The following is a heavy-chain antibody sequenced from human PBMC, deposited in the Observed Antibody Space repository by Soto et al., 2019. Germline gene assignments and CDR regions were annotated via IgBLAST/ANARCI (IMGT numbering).Heavy chain of an antibody. D-gene: IGHD3-10*01. CDR2: MNPNSGNT. CDR3: ARGVRGGSGSYYYFDY. Sequence: ASVKVSCKASGYTFTSYDINWVRQATGQGLEWMGWMNPNSGNTGYAQKFQGRVTMTTNTSISTAYMELRSLRSDDTAVYYCARGVRGGSGSYYYFDYWGQGTLVTVSS. CDR1: GYTFTSYD. J-gene: IGHJ4*02. V-gene: IGHV1-8*01.